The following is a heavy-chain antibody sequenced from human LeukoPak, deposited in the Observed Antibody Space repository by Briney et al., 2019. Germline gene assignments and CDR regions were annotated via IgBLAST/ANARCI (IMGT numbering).Heavy chain of an antibody. CDR2: ISAYNGNT. CDR1: GYTFTSYG. CDR3: ARDRAYDFWSGPSFDY. J-gene: IGHJ4*02. Sequence: ASVKVSCKASGYTFTSYGISLVRQAPGQGLEGMGWISAYNGNTNYAQKLQGRVTMTTDTSTSTAYMELRSLRSDDTAVYYCARDRAYDFWSGPSFDYWGQGTLVTVSS. D-gene: IGHD3-3*01. V-gene: IGHV1-18*01.